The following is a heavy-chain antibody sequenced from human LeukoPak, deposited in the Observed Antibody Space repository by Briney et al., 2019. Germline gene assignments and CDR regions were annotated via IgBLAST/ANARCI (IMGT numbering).Heavy chain of an antibody. D-gene: IGHD4-23*01. CDR2: IRSKAYGGTT. CDR3: TRGEPYGGNSYNWFDP. CDR1: GFTFSSYA. Sequence: GGSLRLSCAASGFTFSSYAMSWVRQAPGKGLEWVGFIRSKAYGGTTEYAASVKGRFTISRDDSKSIAYLQMNSLKTEDTAVYYCTRGEPYGGNSYNWFDPWGQGTLVTVSS. J-gene: IGHJ5*02. V-gene: IGHV3-49*04.